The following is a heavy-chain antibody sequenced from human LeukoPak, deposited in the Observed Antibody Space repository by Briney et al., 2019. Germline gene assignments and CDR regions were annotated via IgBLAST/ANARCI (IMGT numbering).Heavy chain of an antibody. J-gene: IGHJ5*02. Sequence: SETLSLTCTVSGGSISSYYWSWIRQPPGKGLEWIGSIFYTGNTYYNASLKSRLTISLDTSKNQFSLNLRSVTAADTAVYYCAKEVMGPWGQGTLITVSS. CDR3: AKEVMGP. CDR1: GGSISSYY. V-gene: IGHV4-39*07. CDR2: IFYTGNT.